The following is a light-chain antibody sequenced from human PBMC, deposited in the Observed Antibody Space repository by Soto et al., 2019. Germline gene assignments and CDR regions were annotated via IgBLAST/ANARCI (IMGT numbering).Light chain of an antibody. CDR3: SSYTSTSTLVV. CDR2: DVT. V-gene: IGLV2-14*01. J-gene: IGLJ2*01. Sequence: QSALTQPASVSGSPGQSITISCTGTSSDIGDDYVSWYQQYPGKVPKLMIYDVTNRASGVPSRFSASKSGDTASLTISGLQAEDEADYYCSSYTSTSTLVVFGGGTKLTV. CDR1: SSDIGDDY.